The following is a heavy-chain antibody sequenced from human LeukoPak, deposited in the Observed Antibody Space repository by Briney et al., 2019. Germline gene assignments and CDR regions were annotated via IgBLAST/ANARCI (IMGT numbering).Heavy chain of an antibody. CDR2: IYYSGST. Sequence: SETLSLTCTVSGGSISSYYWSWIRQPPGKGLEWIGYIYYSGSTNYNPSLKSRVTISVDTSKNQFSLKLSSVTAADTAVYYCARAVTRGRITIFGVVSGAFDIWGQGTMVTVSS. V-gene: IGHV4-59*08. D-gene: IGHD3-3*01. J-gene: IGHJ3*02. CDR3: ARAVTRGRITIFGVVSGAFDI. CDR1: GGSISSYY.